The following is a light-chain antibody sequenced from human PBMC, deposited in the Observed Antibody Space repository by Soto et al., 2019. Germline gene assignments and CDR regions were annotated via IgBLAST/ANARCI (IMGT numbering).Light chain of an antibody. CDR1: RSDVGAYNY. V-gene: IGLV2-14*01. Sequence: QSVLTQPASVSGSPGQSIAISCTGTRSDVGAYNYVSWYQQHPGKAPKLMISEVTNRPSGVSDRFSGSKSGNTASLTISWLHAADEADYFFSLYTSENTYVFGTGTKAPS. CDR3: SLYTSENTYV. CDR2: EVT. J-gene: IGLJ1*01.